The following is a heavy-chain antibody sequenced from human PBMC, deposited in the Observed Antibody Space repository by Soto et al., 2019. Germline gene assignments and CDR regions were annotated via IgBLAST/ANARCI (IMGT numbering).Heavy chain of an antibody. V-gene: IGHV4-30-2*01. CDR1: GGSISSGGYS. J-gene: IGHJ4*02. Sequence: QLQLQESGAGLVKPSQTLSLTCAVSGGSISSGGYSWSWIRQPPGKGLEWIGYIYRGGSTYYNPSLKSRFTIPVHPSKNQFSLTLSSVTAADTAVYYCASALRGYSSSWYDYWGQGTLVTVSS. CDR3: ASALRGYSSSWYDY. CDR2: IYRGGST. D-gene: IGHD6-13*01.